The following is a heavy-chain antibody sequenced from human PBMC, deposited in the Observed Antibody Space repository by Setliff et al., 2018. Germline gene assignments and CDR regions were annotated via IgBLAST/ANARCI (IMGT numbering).Heavy chain of an antibody. Sequence: ASETLSLTCTVSGGSISSSSYYWGWIRQPPGKGLEWIGSIYYSGSTYYNPSLKSRVTISVDTSKNQFSLKLSSVTAADTAVYYCARDPYNWNYGDAFDIWGQGTMVT. CDR3: ARDPYNWNYGDAFDI. V-gene: IGHV4-39*07. D-gene: IGHD1-7*01. J-gene: IGHJ3*02. CDR1: GGSISSSSYY. CDR2: IYYSGST.